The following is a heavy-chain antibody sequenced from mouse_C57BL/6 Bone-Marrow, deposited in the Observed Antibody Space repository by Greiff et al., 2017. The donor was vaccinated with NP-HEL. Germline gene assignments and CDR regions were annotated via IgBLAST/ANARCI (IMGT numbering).Heavy chain of an antibody. V-gene: IGHV1-31*01. J-gene: IGHJ1*03. CDR2: IYPYNGVS. CDR3: ARYYGSSLEWYFDV. D-gene: IGHD1-1*01. Sequence: VQLQQSGPELVKPGASVKISCKASGYSFTGYYMHWVQQSHGNILDWIGYIYPYNGVSSYNQKFKGKATLTVDKSSSTAYMELRSLTSEDSAVYYCARYYGSSLEWYFDVWGTGTTVTVSS. CDR1: GYSFTGYY.